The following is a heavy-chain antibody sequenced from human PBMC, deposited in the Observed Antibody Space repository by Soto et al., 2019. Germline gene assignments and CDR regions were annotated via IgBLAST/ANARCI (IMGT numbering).Heavy chain of an antibody. V-gene: IGHV1-69*02. CDR3: SRTTGSPNSNWGDP. J-gene: IGHJ5*02. CDR2: IIPFLGRT. CDR1: GGTLSSYS. D-gene: IGHD1-1*01. Sequence: QLHLVQSGAEVRKPGSSVKVSCKASGGTLSSYSVTWVRQAPGQGLEWMGRIIPFLGRTNYAQNFQGRVTVSAVMSTITAYTELSSLRSDDTAIYYCSRTTGSPNSNWGDPWGEGTLVIVSS.